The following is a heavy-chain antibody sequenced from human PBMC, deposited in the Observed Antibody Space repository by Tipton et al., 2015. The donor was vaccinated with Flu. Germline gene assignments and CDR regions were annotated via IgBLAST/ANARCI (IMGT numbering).Heavy chain of an antibody. CDR1: GDSMTTYY. CDR3: ARQGWSGVFDRQLPYYFDY. V-gene: IGHV4-59*01. Sequence: TLSLTCSVSGDSMTTYYWSWIRQIPGRGLEWMGCMSDSGNTNYNPSLKSRLTISVDTSMNQFSLKLNSVSAADTAVYYCARQGWSGVFDRQLPYYFDYWGQGILVTVSS. J-gene: IGHJ4*02. CDR2: MSDSGNT. D-gene: IGHD6-19*01.